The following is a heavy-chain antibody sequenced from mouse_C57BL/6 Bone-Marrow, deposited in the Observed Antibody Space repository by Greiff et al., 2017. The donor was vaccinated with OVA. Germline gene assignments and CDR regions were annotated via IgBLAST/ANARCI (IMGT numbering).Heavy chain of an antibody. CDR2: IYPRSGNT. CDR3: ARRRVDEYGSSYGAWFAY. Sequence: QVQLQQSGAELARPGASVKLSCKASGYTFTSYGISWVKQRTGQGLEWIGEIYPRSGNTYYNEKFKGKATLTADKSSSTAYMELRSLTSEDSAVYVGARRRVDEYGSSYGAWFAYWGQGTLVTVSA. CDR1: GYTFTSYG. J-gene: IGHJ3*01. V-gene: IGHV1-81*01. D-gene: IGHD1-1*01.